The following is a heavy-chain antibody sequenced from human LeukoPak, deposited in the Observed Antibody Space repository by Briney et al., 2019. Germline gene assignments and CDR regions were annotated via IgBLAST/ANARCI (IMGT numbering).Heavy chain of an antibody. Sequence: GGSLRLSCVASGFTFSSYAMSWVRQAPGKGLEWVSGISGSGGTTSYADSLKGRFTVSRDNSKNTLYLQMNSLRAEDTAVYYCAKDKGYDSSGVDYWGQGTLVTVSS. CDR3: AKDKGYDSSGVDY. V-gene: IGHV3-23*01. CDR2: ISGSGGTT. CDR1: GFTFSSYA. J-gene: IGHJ4*02. D-gene: IGHD3-22*01.